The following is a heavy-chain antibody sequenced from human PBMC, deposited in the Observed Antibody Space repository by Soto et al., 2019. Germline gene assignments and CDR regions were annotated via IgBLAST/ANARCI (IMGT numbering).Heavy chain of an antibody. V-gene: IGHV1-3*01. CDR3: AREPEDGVPGDF. D-gene: IGHD2-8*01. CDR1: GYTFTSHT. Sequence: QVQLVQSGAAVKEPGASVKVSCKASGYTFTSHTIHWAHQAPGQGLEWMGWIIVSHGRPRIAPQFQGRVTFTTDTSATTAYMELNSRTAEDTAVYFCAREPEDGVPGDFWGQGTLVVVSS. J-gene: IGHJ4*02. CDR2: IIVSHGRP.